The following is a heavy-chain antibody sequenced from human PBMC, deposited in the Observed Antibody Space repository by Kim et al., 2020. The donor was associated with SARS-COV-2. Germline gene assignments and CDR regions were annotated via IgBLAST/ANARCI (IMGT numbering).Heavy chain of an antibody. CDR3: ARDSLPAAIDY. D-gene: IGHD2-2*01. V-gene: IGHV4-38-2*02. J-gene: IGHJ4*02. CDR1: GYSISSGYY. CDR2: IYHSGST. Sequence: SETLSLTCTVSGYSISSGYYWGWIRQPPGKGLEWIGSIYHSGSTYYNPSLKSRVTISVDTSKNQFSLKLSSVTAADTAVYYCARDSLPAAIDYWGQGTL.